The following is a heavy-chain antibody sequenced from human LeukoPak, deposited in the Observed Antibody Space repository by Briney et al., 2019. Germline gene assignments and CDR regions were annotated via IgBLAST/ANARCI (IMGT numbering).Heavy chain of an antibody. Sequence: PGGALRLSCAASGFTFSRYWGHSVRHALGEGLVWVSRMNGDGSNKGHVGSVKGRPTVSRDNVKNTVYLQMNSLSVDDTAVYYCARGGYGGAFDIGGQGTMVTVS. CDR2: MNGDGSNK. J-gene: IGHJ3*02. V-gene: IGHV3-74*01. CDR3: ARGGYGGAFDI. CDR1: GFTFSRYW. D-gene: IGHD4-23*01.